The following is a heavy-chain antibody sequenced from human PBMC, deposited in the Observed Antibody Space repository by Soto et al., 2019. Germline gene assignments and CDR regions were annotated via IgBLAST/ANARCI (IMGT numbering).Heavy chain of an antibody. CDR3: ARARYYYYDSSGPSRRFFDI. D-gene: IGHD3-22*01. J-gene: IGHJ3*02. Sequence: PGGSPRLSCAASGFTFSSYWMHWVRQAPGKGLVWVSRINSDGSSTSYADSVKGRFTISRDNAKNTLYLQMNSLRAEDTAVYYCARARYYYYDSSGPSRRFFDIWGQGTMVTVSS. CDR1: GFTFSSYW. V-gene: IGHV3-74*01. CDR2: INSDGSST.